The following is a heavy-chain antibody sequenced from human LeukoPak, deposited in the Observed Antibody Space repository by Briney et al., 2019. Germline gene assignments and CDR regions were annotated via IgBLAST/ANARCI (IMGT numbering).Heavy chain of an antibody. CDR1: GGSISSYY. CDR3: ARAPKYSSSWYPVWFDP. J-gene: IGHJ5*02. CDR2: IYYSGST. Sequence: SETLSLTCTVSGGSISSYYWSWIRQPPGKGLEWIGYIYYSGSTNYNPSLKSRVTISVDTSKNQFSLKLSSVTAADTAVYYCARAPKYSSSWYPVWFDPWGQGTLVTVS. D-gene: IGHD6-13*01. V-gene: IGHV4-59*01.